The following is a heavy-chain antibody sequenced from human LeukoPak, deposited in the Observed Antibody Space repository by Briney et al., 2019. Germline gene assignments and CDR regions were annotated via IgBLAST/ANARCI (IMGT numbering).Heavy chain of an antibody. D-gene: IGHD4-23*01. CDR2: IYYSETT. CDR1: GGSINTANYY. J-gene: IGHJ3*02. Sequence: PSETLSLTCTVSGGSINTANYYWGWLRQPPGKGLEWIGSIYYSETTYDNPSLKSRVTISIETSKNQFSLRLSSVTAADTAVYYCAEALDYGGNSGAFDIWGQGTMVTVSS. CDR3: AEALDYGGNSGAFDI. V-gene: IGHV4-39*01.